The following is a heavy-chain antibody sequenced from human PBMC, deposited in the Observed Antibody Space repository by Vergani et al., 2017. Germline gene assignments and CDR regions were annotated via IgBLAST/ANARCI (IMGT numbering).Heavy chain of an antibody. CDR3: ARGPHPPYDDFWSGYSYYYYMDV. V-gene: IGHV3-23*01. J-gene: IGHJ6*03. CDR2: ISGSGGST. CDR1: GFTFSSYA. D-gene: IGHD3-3*01. Sequence: EVQLLESGGGLVQPGGSLRLSCAASGFTFSSYAMSWVRQAPGKGLEWVSAISGSGGSTYYADSVKGRFTISRDNSKNTLYLQMNSLRAEDTSVYYCARGPHPPYDDFWSGYSYYYYMDVWGKGTTVTVSS.